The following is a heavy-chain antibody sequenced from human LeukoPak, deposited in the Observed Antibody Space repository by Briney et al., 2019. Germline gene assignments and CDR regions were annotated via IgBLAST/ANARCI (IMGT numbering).Heavy chain of an antibody. D-gene: IGHD3-22*01. CDR1: GGSISSYY. CDR2: IYYSGST. V-gene: IGHV4-59*08. Sequence: SETLSLTCTVSGGSISSYYWSWIRQPPGKGLEWIGYIYYSGSTNYNPSLKSRVTISVDTSKNQFSLKLSSVTAADTAVYYCARLDSSGDAFDIWDQGTMVTVSS. J-gene: IGHJ3*02. CDR3: ARLDSSGDAFDI.